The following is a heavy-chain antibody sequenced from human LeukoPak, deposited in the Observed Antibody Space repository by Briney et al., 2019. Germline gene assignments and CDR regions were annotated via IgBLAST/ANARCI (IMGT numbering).Heavy chain of an antibody. D-gene: IGHD5-18*01. CDR3: ARGTSRGYSYGKKHHYFDY. Sequence: SETLSPTCAVYGGSFSGYYWSWIRQPPGKGLEWIGEINHSGSTNYNPSLKSRVTISVDTSKNQFSLKLSSVTAADTAVYYCARGTSRGYSYGKKHHYFDYWGQGTLVTVSS. J-gene: IGHJ4*02. CDR1: GGSFSGYY. V-gene: IGHV4-34*01. CDR2: INHSGST.